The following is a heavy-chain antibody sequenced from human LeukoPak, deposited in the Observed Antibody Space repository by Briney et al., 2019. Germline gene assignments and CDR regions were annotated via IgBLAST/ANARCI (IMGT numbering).Heavy chain of an antibody. CDR3: ARDLGYCSSTSCYGIDY. Sequence: GGSPRLSCTAPGFSLSTYEMNWVRQAPGKGLEWVAVIWYDGSNKYYADSVKGRFTISRDNSKNTLYLQMNSLRAEDTAVYYCARDLGYCSSTSCYGIDYWGQGTLVTVSS. J-gene: IGHJ4*02. V-gene: IGHV3-33*08. CDR2: IWYDGSNK. D-gene: IGHD2-2*01. CDR1: GFSLSTYE.